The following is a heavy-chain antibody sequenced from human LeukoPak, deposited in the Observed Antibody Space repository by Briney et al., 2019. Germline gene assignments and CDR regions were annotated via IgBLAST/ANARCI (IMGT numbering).Heavy chain of an antibody. CDR3: ARDRGYDSSGYSRDY. J-gene: IGHJ4*02. CDR2: MNPKSGNT. CDR1: GYTFTRYD. D-gene: IGHD3-22*01. V-gene: IGHV1-8*03. Sequence: ASVKVSCKASGYTFTRYDINWVRQATGQGLEWMGWMNPKSGNTGHAQKFQGRVTITRDTSISTVYMELSSLRSEDTAVYYCARDRGYDSSGYSRDYWGQGTLVTVSS.